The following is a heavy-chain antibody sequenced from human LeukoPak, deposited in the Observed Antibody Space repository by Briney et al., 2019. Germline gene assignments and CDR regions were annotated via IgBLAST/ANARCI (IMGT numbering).Heavy chain of an antibody. CDR3: ESQRIGATDY. CDR1: GFDFSAYS. Sequence: GGSLRLSCAASGFDFSAYSMNWVRQAPGKGLEWVSSISGKSDYIYYVDSVKGRFTVSSDNAKNSLFLQMNSLRAEDTAVYYRESQRIGATDYWGQGTLVTVSS. D-gene: IGHD3-3*01. V-gene: IGHV3-21*01. CDR2: ISGKSDYI. J-gene: IGHJ4*02.